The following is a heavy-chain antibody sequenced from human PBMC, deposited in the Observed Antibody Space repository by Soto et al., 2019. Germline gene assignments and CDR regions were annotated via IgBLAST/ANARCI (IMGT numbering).Heavy chain of an antibody. CDR2: INHSGST. Sequence: SETLSLTCAVYGGSFSGYYWSWIRQPPGKXLEWIGEINHSGSTNYNLSLKSRVTISVDTSKNQFSLKLSSVTAADTAVYYCARGLLRWGGRYYYYYGMDVWGQGSTVTVSS. J-gene: IGHJ6*02. CDR1: GGSFSGYY. CDR3: ARGLLRWGGRYYYYYGMDV. V-gene: IGHV4-34*01. D-gene: IGHD3-16*01.